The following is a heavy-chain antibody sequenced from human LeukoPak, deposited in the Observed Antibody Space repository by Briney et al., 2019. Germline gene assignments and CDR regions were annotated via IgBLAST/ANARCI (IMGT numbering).Heavy chain of an antibody. J-gene: IGHJ3*02. Sequence: GASVKVSCKASGYTFTGYYMHWVRQAPGQGLEWMGGIIPIFGTANYAQKFQGRVTITADKSTSTAYMELSSLRSEDTAVYYCTAPYYYDSSGYRNAFDIWGQGTMVTVSS. CDR2: IIPIFGTA. V-gene: IGHV1-69*06. D-gene: IGHD3-22*01. CDR1: GYTFTGYY. CDR3: TAPYYYDSSGYRNAFDI.